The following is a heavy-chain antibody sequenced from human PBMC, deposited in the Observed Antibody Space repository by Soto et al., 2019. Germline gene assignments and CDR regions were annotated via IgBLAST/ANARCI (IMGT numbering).Heavy chain of an antibody. CDR2: IYYSGST. J-gene: IGHJ5*02. Sequence: KASETLSLTCTVSGGSISSYYWSWIRQPPGKGLEWIGYIYYSGSTNYNPSLKSRVTISVDTSKNQFSLKLSSVTAADTVVYYCARGANYYDSSGYYRFDPWGQGTLVTVSS. D-gene: IGHD3-22*01. CDR1: GGSISSYY. V-gene: IGHV4-59*01. CDR3: ARGANYYDSSGYYRFDP.